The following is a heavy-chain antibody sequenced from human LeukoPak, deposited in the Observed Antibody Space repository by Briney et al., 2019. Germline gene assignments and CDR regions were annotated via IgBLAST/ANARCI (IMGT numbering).Heavy chain of an antibody. CDR3: AKDRQGQWLVRYYYYYMDV. Sequence: GGSLRLSCAASGFTFDDYGMSWVRQAPGKGLEWVSGINWNGGSTGYADSVKGRFTISRDNAKNSLYLQMNSLRADDTAVYYCAKDRQGQWLVRYYYYYMDVWGKGTTVTISS. CDR2: INWNGGST. D-gene: IGHD6-19*01. J-gene: IGHJ6*03. V-gene: IGHV3-20*04. CDR1: GFTFDDYG.